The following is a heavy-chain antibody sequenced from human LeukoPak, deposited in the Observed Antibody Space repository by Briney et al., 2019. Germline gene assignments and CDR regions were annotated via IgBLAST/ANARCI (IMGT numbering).Heavy chain of an antibody. J-gene: IGHJ6*03. D-gene: IGHD3-10*01. CDR1: GGSISSYY. CDR2: IYYSGST. CDR3: ARDSPYYYGSGSATYYMDV. V-gene: IGHV4-59*01. Sequence: SETLSLTCTVSGGSISSYYWNWIRQPPGKGLEWIGYIYYSGSTNYDPSLKSRVTISVDTSKNQFSLKLSSVTAADTAVYYCARDSPYYYGSGSATYYMDVWGKGTTVTISS.